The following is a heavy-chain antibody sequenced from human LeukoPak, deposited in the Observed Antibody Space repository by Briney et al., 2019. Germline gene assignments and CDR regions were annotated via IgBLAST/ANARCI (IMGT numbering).Heavy chain of an antibody. D-gene: IGHD3-22*01. Sequence: GGSLRLSCEAAGFTFSRYWMHWVRQAPGKGLVWVSRIKSDGKTNYADSVKGRFTISRDNAKNTVSLQMNSLRADDTGVYYCARAPSEVGGYYPEYFRHWGQGTLVTVSS. J-gene: IGHJ1*01. V-gene: IGHV3-74*01. CDR3: ARAPSEVGGYYPEYFRH. CDR1: GFTFSRYW. CDR2: IKSDGKT.